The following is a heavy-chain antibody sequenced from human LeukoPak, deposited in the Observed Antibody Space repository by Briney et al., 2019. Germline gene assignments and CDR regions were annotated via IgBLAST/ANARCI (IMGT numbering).Heavy chain of an antibody. D-gene: IGHD2-15*01. Sequence: PSETLSLTCTVSGVSISSSSYYWGGIRQPPGKGLEWIGSIYYSGSTYYNPSLKSRITISVDTSKNQFSLKLSSVTAADTAVYYCARVGTVVVLAATQGRGYYYYMDVWGKGTTVTVSS. V-gene: IGHV4-39*07. CDR2: IYYSGST. CDR3: ARVGTVVVLAATQGRGYYYYMDV. J-gene: IGHJ6*03. CDR1: GVSISSSSYY.